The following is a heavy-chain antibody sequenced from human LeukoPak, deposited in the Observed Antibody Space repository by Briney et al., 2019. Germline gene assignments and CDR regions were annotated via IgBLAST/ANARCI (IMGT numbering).Heavy chain of an antibody. V-gene: IGHV4-39*01. CDR2: IYYSGRT. CDR1: GGSFSRSDSY. Sequence: SQTLSLTCSVSGGSFSRSDSYWDWIRQPPGKGLEWVGTIYYSGRTYYSPSLKSRVTMSVDPSNNQFSLNLRSVTAADTAVYYCARRRYYDGSGYLEWGQGTLLSVSS. D-gene: IGHD3-22*01. CDR3: ARRRYYDGSGYLE. J-gene: IGHJ1*01.